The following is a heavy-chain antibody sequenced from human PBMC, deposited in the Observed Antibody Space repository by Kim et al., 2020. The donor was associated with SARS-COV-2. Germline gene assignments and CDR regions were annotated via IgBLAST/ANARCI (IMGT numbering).Heavy chain of an antibody. Sequence: GGSLRLSCAASGFTFSSYGMHWVRQAPGKGLEWVAVIWYDGSNKYYADSVKGRFTISRDNSKNTLYLQMNSLRAEDTAVYYCARDLLWWRRSGPYYYGMDVWGQGTTVTVSS. CDR2: IWYDGSNK. J-gene: IGHJ6*02. CDR3: ARDLLWWRRSGPYYYGMDV. D-gene: IGHD2-15*01. V-gene: IGHV3-33*01. CDR1: GFTFSSYG.